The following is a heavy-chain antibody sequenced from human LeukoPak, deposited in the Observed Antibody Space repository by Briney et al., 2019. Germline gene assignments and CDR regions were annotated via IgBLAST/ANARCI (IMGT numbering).Heavy chain of an antibody. D-gene: IGHD3-22*01. J-gene: IGHJ3*02. CDR1: GFTFSSYS. Sequence: GGSLRLSCAASGFTFSSYSMNWVRQAPGKELEWVSYISSSSSTIYYADSVKGRFTISRDNAKNSLYLQMNSLRDEDTAVYYCARAADYYDSFDIWGQGTMVTVSS. CDR3: ARAADYYDSFDI. CDR2: ISSSSSTI. V-gene: IGHV3-48*02.